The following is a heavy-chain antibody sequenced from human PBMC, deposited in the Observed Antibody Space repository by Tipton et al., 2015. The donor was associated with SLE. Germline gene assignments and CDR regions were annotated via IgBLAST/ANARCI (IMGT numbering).Heavy chain of an antibody. Sequence: TLSLTCTVSGGSVSGGSYYWGWIRQPPGRGLEWIGSIYYSGSTYYNPSLRGRLTISMDTPKDRSSLTLRSVTAADTAVYYCVRINAGASRLFDYWGQGMLVAVSS. CDR1: GGSVSGGSYY. CDR3: VRINAGASRLFDY. V-gene: IGHV4-39*07. J-gene: IGHJ4*02. CDR2: IYYSGST. D-gene: IGHD1-26*01.